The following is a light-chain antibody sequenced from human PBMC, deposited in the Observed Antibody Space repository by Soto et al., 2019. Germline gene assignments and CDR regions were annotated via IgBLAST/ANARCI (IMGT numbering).Light chain of an antibody. V-gene: IGKV3-15*01. J-gene: IGKJ3*01. CDR1: QSVSSN. Sequence: EIVMTQSPATLSVSPGERATLSCRASQSVSSNFAWYQQKPGQAPRLLIYGASTRATGIPARFSGSGSGTESTLTISSLQSEDFAVYYCQQYNNWPLTFGPGTKVDIK. CDR2: GAS. CDR3: QQYNNWPLT.